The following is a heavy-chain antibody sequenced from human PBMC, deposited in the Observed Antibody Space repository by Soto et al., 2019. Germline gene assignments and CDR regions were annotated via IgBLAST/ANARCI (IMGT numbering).Heavy chain of an antibody. J-gene: IGHJ6*02. V-gene: IGHV4-4*02. CDR2: IYHSGST. CDR1: GGSISSSNW. CDR3: ARCQAVVTAIPGGDYGMDV. D-gene: IGHD2-21*02. Sequence: QVQLQESGPGLVKPSGTLSLTCAVSGGSISSSNWWSWVRQPPGKGLEWIGEIYHSGSTNYNPSLKSRVTISVDKSKNQFSLKLSSVTDADTAVYYCARCQAVVTAIPGGDYGMDVWGQGTTVTVSS.